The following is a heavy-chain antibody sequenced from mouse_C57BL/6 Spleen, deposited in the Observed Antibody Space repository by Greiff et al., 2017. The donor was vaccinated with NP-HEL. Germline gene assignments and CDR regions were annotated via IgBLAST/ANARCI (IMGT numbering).Heavy chain of an antibody. D-gene: IGHD2-12*01. CDR2: IRSKSSNYAT. J-gene: IGHJ1*03. CDR3: VRDQALAYYSPHWYFDV. Sequence: EVQLVESGGGLVQPKGSLKLSCAASGFTFNTYAMHWVRQAPGKGLEWVARIRSKSSNYATYYADSVKDRFTISRDDSQSMLYLQMNNLKTEDTAMYYCVRDQALAYYSPHWYFDVWGTGTTVTVSS. V-gene: IGHV10-3*01. CDR1: GFTFNTYA.